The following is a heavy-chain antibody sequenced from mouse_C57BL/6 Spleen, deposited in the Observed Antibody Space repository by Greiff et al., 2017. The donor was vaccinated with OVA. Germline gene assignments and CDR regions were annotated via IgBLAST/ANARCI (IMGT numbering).Heavy chain of an antibody. CDR1: GYTFTSYW. Sequence: VQLQQSGAELVKPGASVKMSCKASGYTFTSYWITWVKQRPGQGLEWIGDMYPGSGSTNYNEKFKSKATLTVDTSSSTAYMQLSSLTSEDSAVYYCAKGNYGYWYFDVWGTGTTVTVSS. V-gene: IGHV1-55*01. CDR2: MYPGSGST. D-gene: IGHD2-1*01. CDR3: AKGNYGYWYFDV. J-gene: IGHJ1*03.